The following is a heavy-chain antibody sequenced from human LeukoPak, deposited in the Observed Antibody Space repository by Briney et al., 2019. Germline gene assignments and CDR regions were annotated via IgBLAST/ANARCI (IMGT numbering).Heavy chain of an antibody. CDR3: ARAPHSGSLQSGALGVDY. Sequence: ASVKVSCKASGYTFTSYGISWVRQAPGQGLEWMGWISAYNGNTNYAQKLQGRVTMTTDTSTSTAYMELRSLRSDDTAVYYCARAPHSGSLQSGALGVDYWGQGTLVTVSS. J-gene: IGHJ4*02. CDR2: ISAYNGNT. V-gene: IGHV1-18*01. D-gene: IGHD1-26*01. CDR1: GYTFTSYG.